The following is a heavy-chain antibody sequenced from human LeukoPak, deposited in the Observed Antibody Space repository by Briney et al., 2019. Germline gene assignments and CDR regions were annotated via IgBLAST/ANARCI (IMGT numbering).Heavy chain of an antibody. Sequence: ETLSLTCSVSGGSISSYYWSWIRQPPGKGLEWIGYLYYSGSTNSNPSLKSRVTMSVDTSKNQFSLKLRSVTAADTAVYYCARGGSGISNAFDIWGQGTMVTVSS. CDR2: LYYSGST. D-gene: IGHD3-10*01. CDR1: GGSISSYY. J-gene: IGHJ3*02. V-gene: IGHV4-59*01. CDR3: ARGGSGISNAFDI.